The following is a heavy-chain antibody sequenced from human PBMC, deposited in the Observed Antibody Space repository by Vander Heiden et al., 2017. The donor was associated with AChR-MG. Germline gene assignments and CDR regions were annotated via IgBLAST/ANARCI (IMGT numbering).Heavy chain of an antibody. Sequence: QVQLVQSGAEVKKPGSSVTVSCKASGGPFSSYAISWVRQAPGQGLEWMGGIIPIFGTANYAQKFQGRVTITADESTSTAYMELSSLRSEDTAVYYCARLTTFNYWYFDLWGRGTLVTVSS. CDR1: GGPFSSYA. J-gene: IGHJ2*01. V-gene: IGHV1-69*01. CDR3: ARLTTFNYWYFDL. D-gene: IGHD4-4*01. CDR2: IIPIFGTA.